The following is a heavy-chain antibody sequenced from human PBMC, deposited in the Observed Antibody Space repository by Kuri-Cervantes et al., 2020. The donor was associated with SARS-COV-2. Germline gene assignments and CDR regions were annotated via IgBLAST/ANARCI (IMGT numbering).Heavy chain of an antibody. J-gene: IGHJ5*02. Sequence: SVKVSCKASRDTFTTFGFSWVRQAPGQGLEWMGGIIPFFGAPSYAQRFEGRVTITADEPTSTVYMEMSSLRSEDTAVYYCARSASQGVVVPAAFKGFDPWGQGTLVTVSS. CDR1: RDTFTTFG. CDR2: IIPFFGAP. CDR3: ARSASQGVVVPAAFKGFDP. D-gene: IGHD2-2*01. V-gene: IGHV1-69*13.